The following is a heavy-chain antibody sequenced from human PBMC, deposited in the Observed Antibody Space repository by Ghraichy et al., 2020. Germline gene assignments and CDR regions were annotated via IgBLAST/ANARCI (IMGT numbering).Heavy chain of an antibody. CDR2: IYYRGST. CDR1: GGSISSSNFY. CDR3: ARGGVVVVPAAIRGPFDY. J-gene: IGHJ4*02. D-gene: IGHD2-2*02. V-gene: IGHV4-39*07. Sequence: TLSLTCTVSGGSISSSNFYWGWIRQPPGKGLEWIGSIYYRGSTYYNPSLKSRVTISVDTSKNQFSLKLSSVTAADTAVYFCARGGVVVVPAAIRGPFDYWGQGTLVNVSS.